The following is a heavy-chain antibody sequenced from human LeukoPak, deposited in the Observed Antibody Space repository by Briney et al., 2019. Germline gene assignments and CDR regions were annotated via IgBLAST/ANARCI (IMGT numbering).Heavy chain of an antibody. CDR3: ARVRWGGLYYFDS. V-gene: IGHV3-74*01. Sequence: GGSLRLSCAASAFTFSSYGMHWVRQAPGKGLVGVSRINSDGRSTNYADSVKGRFTMSRDNAKNTLYLQMNSLRAEDTAVYYCARVRWGGLYYFDSWGQGTLVTVSS. CDR1: AFTFSSYG. D-gene: IGHD3-16*01. J-gene: IGHJ4*02. CDR2: INSDGRST.